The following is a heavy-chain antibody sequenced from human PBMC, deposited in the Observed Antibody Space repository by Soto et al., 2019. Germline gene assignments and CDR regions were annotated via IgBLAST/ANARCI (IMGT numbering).Heavy chain of an antibody. CDR1: GGTFSSYT. V-gene: IGHV1-69*04. D-gene: IGHD3-3*01. J-gene: IGHJ4*02. Sequence: SVKVSCKASGGTFSSYTISWVRQAPGQGLEWMGRIIPILGIANYAQKFQGRVTITADKSTSTAYMELSSLRSEDTAVYYCARDDHLDYDFWSGYYIYWGQGTLVTVSS. CDR3: ARDDHLDYDFWSGYYIY. CDR2: IIPILGIA.